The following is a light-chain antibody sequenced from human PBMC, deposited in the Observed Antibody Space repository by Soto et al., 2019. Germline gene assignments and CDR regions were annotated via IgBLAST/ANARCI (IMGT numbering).Light chain of an antibody. CDR1: QNISSY. CDR2: DVS. CDR3: QQRSVWPIT. Sequence: SVFPQSPATLSLSPGERATLSCRASQNISSYLIWYQQKPGQAPRLLMYDVSNRATGIPARFSGSGSGTDFTLTISSLEPEDFAVYYCQQRSVWPITFGQGTRLEI. V-gene: IGKV3-11*01. J-gene: IGKJ5*01.